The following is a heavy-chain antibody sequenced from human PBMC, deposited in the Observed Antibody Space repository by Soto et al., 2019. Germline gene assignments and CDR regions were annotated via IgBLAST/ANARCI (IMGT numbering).Heavy chain of an antibody. CDR3: ANDSIHDYSNYVFAY. V-gene: IGHV3-9*01. D-gene: IGHD4-4*01. CDR2: ISWNSGSI. Sequence: GGSLRLSCAASGFTFDDYAMHWVRQAPGKGLEWVSGISWNSGSIGYADSVKGRFTISRDNAKNSLYLQMNSLRAEDTALYYCANDSIHDYSNYVFAYWGQGALVTVP. CDR1: GFTFDDYA. J-gene: IGHJ4*02.